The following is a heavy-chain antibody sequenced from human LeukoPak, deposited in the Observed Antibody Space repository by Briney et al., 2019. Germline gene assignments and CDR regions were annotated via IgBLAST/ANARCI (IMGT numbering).Heavy chain of an antibody. CDR3: AKDHLYYDYVWGSCEY. Sequence: GGSLRLSCAASGFTFSSYVMSWVRQAPGKGLEWVSHISGSGGSTYYADSVKGRFTISRDNSKNTLYLQMNSLRAEDTAVYYCAKDHLYYDYVWGSCEYWGQGTLVTVSS. CDR2: ISGSGGST. J-gene: IGHJ4*02. CDR1: GFTFSSYV. D-gene: IGHD3-16*01. V-gene: IGHV3-23*01.